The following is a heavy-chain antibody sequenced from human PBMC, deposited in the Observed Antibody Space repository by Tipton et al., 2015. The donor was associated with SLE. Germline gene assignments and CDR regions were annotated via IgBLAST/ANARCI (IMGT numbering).Heavy chain of an antibody. Sequence: SLRLSCAASGFTFDDYAMHWVRLVPGKGLEWVSGMSWNGGGIGYADSVKGRFTISRDNAKNFLYLEMNSLRVEDTALYYCAKAHGSAYGGMRAYYYGLDVWGQGTTVSVSS. CDR2: MSWNGGGI. CDR1: GFTFDDYA. J-gene: IGHJ6*02. D-gene: IGHD3-10*01. CDR3: AKAHGSAYGGMRAYYYGLDV. V-gene: IGHV3-9*01.